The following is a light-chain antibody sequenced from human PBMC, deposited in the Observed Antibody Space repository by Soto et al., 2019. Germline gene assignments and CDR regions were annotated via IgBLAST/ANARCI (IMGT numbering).Light chain of an antibody. CDR1: QSVLYSSNNKNY. J-gene: IGKJ3*01. CDR2: WAS. CDR3: HQYSSAPFT. V-gene: IGKV4-1*01. Sequence: DIVMTQSPDSLAVSLGERATINCKSSQSVLYSSNNKNYLAWYQQKPGQPPKLLIYWASTRESGVPDRFSGSGSGTDFTLTISSLQAEDVAVYYCHQYSSAPFTFGPGNKVEIK.